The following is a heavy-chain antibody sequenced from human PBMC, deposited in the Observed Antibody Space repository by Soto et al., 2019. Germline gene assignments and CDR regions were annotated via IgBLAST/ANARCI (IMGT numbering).Heavy chain of an antibody. Sequence: KASETLSLTCAVYGGSFSGYYWSWIRQPPGKGLEWIGEINHSGSTNYNPSLKSRVTISVDTSKNQFSLKLSSVTAADTAVYYCARSPTPSITIFGVVIPISPFFDYWGQGTLVTVSS. CDR1: GGSFSGYY. CDR3: ARSPTPSITIFGVVIPISPFFDY. J-gene: IGHJ4*02. D-gene: IGHD3-3*01. CDR2: INHSGST. V-gene: IGHV4-34*01.